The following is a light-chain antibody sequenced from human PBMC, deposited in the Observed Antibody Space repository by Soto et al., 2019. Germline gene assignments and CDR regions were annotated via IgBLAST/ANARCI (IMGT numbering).Light chain of an antibody. CDR3: SSYTSSGTLDYV. CDR2: EVT. CDR1: SSDVGGYNY. Sequence: QSALTQPASVSGSPGQSITISCTGTSSDVGGYNYVSWYQQHPDKAPKLMIYEVTSRPSGVSNRFSGSKSGNTASLTISGLQAEDEDDYHCSSYTSSGTLDYVFGNGTKVTV. J-gene: IGLJ1*01. V-gene: IGLV2-14*01.